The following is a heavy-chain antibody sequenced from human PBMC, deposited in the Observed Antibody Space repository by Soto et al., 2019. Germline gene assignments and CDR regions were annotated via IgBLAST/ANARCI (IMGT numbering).Heavy chain of an antibody. Sequence: ASVKVSCKASGYTFTGYYMHWVRQAPGQGLEWMGWINAYNGNTNYAQKLQGRVTMTTDTSTSTAYMELRSLRSDDTAVYYCARVEDIVVVPAAMAYAFDIWGQGTMVTVSS. V-gene: IGHV1-18*04. CDR1: GYTFTGYY. D-gene: IGHD2-2*01. CDR3: ARVEDIVVVPAAMAYAFDI. CDR2: INAYNGNT. J-gene: IGHJ3*02.